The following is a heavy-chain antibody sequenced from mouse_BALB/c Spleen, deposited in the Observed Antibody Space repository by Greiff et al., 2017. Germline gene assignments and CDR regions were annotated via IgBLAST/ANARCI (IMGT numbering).Heavy chain of an antibody. Sequence: EVMLVESGGGLVKPGGSLKLSCAASGFTFSDYYMYWVRQTPEKRLEWVATISDGGSYTYYPDSVKGRFTISRDNAKNNLYLQMSSLKSEDTAMYYCARSITTVVARGFDYWGQGTTLTVSS. CDR3: ARSITTVVARGFDY. V-gene: IGHV5-4*02. CDR2: ISDGGSYT. D-gene: IGHD1-1*01. J-gene: IGHJ2*01. CDR1: GFTFSDYY.